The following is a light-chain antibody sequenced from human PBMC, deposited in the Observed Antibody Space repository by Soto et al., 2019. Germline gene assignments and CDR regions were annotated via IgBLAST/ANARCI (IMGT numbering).Light chain of an antibody. CDR3: SSYASSSLYI. J-gene: IGLJ1*01. Sequence: QSVLTQPASVFGSPGQSITISCTGTSSDVGGYNYVSWYQQLPGKAPKLMIYDVSDRPSGVSNRFSGSKSGNTASLTISGLQAEDEADYYCSSYASSSLYIFGPWPKATVL. V-gene: IGLV2-14*01. CDR2: DVS. CDR1: SSDVGGYNY.